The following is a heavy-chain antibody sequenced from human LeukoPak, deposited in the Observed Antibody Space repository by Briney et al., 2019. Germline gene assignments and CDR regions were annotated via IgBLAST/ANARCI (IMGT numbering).Heavy chain of an antibody. V-gene: IGHV1-18*01. CDR3: ARDEARYSSGYYPNWFDP. J-gene: IGHJ5*02. Sequence: ASVKVSCKASGYTFSSYGISWVRQAPGQGLEWMGWISGYNGNTHYAHNLQGRVTMTTDTSTSTAYMELRSLRSDDTAVYYCARDEARYSSGYYPNWFDPWGQGTLVTVSS. D-gene: IGHD3-22*01. CDR1: GYTFSSYG. CDR2: ISGYNGNT.